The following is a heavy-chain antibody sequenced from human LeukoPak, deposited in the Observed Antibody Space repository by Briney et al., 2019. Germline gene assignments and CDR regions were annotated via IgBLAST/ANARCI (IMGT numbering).Heavy chain of an antibody. D-gene: IGHD3-22*01. CDR1: GFTFSSYA. CDR2: ISGSGGST. V-gene: IGHV3-23*01. Sequence: GGSLRLSCAASGFTFSSYAMSWVRQAPGKGLEWVSAISGSGGSTYYADSVKGRFTISRDNSKNTLYLQMNSLRAEDTAVYYCARGPIRTYYYDSSGLYFDYWGQGTLVTVSS. J-gene: IGHJ4*02. CDR3: ARGPIRTYYYDSSGLYFDY.